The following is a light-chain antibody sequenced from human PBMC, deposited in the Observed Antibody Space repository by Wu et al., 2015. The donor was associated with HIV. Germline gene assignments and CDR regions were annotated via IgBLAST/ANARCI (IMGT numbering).Light chain of an antibody. CDR3: QQYGRSPST. V-gene: IGKV3-20*01. J-gene: IGKJ2*01. CDR2: GAS. Sequence: EIVLTQPPGTLYLSPGERATLSCRASQTVTSDYLAWYQHKPGQAPRLLIYGASSRATGISDRFSGSGSGTDFTLTVNRLEPEDFAVYFCQQYGRSPSTFGQGTKLEIK. CDR1: QTVTSDY.